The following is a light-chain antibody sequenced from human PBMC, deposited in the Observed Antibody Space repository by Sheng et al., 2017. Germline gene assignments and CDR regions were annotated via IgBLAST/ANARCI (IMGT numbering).Light chain of an antibody. CDR2: GAS. Sequence: EIVMTQSPGTLSLSPGERATLSCRASQSLSSDFLAWYQQKPGQPPRLLIYGASSRATGIPDRFSGGGSGTDFTLTISRLEPEDFAVYYCQQYSSSLMYTFG. J-gene: IGKJ2*01. CDR3: QQYSSSLMYT. V-gene: IGKV3-20*01. CDR1: QSLSSDF.